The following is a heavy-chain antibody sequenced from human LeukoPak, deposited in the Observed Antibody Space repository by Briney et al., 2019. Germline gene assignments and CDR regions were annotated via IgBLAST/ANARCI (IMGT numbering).Heavy chain of an antibody. CDR3: ARDWFTRLGELSPDRAFDY. CDR2: INWNGGST. V-gene: IGHV3-20*04. CDR1: GFTFDDSV. D-gene: IGHD3-16*02. Sequence: GGSLRLSCAASGFTFDDSVMSWVRQAPGKGLEWVSGINWNGGSTGYADSVKGRFTISRDNAKNSLYLQMSSLRAEDTALYYCARDWFTRLGELSPDRAFDYWGQGTLVTVSS. J-gene: IGHJ4*02.